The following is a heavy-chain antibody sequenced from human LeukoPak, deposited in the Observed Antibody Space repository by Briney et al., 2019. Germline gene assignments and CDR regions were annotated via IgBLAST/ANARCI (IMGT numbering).Heavy chain of an antibody. CDR2: IYYSGST. J-gene: IGHJ4*02. Sequence: SETLSLTCTVSGGSISSYYWSWIRQPPGKGLEWIGYIYYSGSTNYNPSPKSRVTISVDTSKNQFSLKLSSVTAADTAVYYCARADYYDSSGYSVFDYWGQGTLVTVSS. CDR3: ARADYYDSSGYSVFDY. D-gene: IGHD3-22*01. V-gene: IGHV4-59*01. CDR1: GGSISSYY.